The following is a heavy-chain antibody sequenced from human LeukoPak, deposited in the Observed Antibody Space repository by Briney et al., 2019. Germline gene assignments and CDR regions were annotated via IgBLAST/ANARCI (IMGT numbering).Heavy chain of an antibody. CDR1: GGSISSSSYY. J-gene: IGHJ4*02. V-gene: IGHV4-39*01. D-gene: IGHD3-22*01. Sequence: PSETLSLTCTVSGGSISSSSYYWGWIRQPPGKGLEWIGSIYYSGSTYYNPSLKSRVTISVDTSKNQFSLKLSSVTAADTAVYYCARYDHDSSGYYYLDYWGQGTLVTVS. CDR3: ARYDHDSSGYYYLDY. CDR2: IYYSGST.